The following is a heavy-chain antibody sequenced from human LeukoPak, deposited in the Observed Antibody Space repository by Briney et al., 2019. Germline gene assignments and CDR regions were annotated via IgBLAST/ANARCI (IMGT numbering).Heavy chain of an antibody. J-gene: IGHJ5*02. Sequence: GASVKVSCKASGYTFTSYGISWVRQAPGQGLEWMGWISAYNGNTNYAQKLQGRVTMTTDISTSTAYMELRSLRSDDTAVYYCARVRSIAARPDWFDPWGQGTLVTVSS. V-gene: IGHV1-18*01. CDR3: ARVRSIAARPDWFDP. CDR1: GYTFTSYG. D-gene: IGHD6-6*01. CDR2: ISAYNGNT.